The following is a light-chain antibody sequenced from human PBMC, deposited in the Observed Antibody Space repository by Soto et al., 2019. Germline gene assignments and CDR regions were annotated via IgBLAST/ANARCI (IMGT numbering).Light chain of an antibody. CDR3: QHYYTAPYT. CDR2: WAS. CDR1: QSVLYSSNNKNY. J-gene: IGKJ2*01. Sequence: DIVMTQSPDSLAVSLGERATINCKSSQSVLYSSNNKNYLAWYQQKPGQPPKLLIYWASTRESGVPDRFSGSGSGTDFTLTISSLQAEDVAVYYCQHYYTAPYTFGQGTNLEIK. V-gene: IGKV4-1*01.